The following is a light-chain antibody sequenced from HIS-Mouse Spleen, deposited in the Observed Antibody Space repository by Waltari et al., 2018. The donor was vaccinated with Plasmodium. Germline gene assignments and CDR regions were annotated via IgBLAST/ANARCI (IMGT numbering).Light chain of an antibody. CDR2: AAS. CDR3: QQSYSTWT. Sequence: DIQMTQSPSSLSASVGDRVTITCRASQSISSYLNWYQQKPGKAPKLLIYAASSLQSGVPSRFSGSGSGTDFTLTIISLQPEDFATYNCQQSYSTWTFGQGTKVEIK. V-gene: IGKV1-39*01. J-gene: IGKJ1*01. CDR1: QSISSY.